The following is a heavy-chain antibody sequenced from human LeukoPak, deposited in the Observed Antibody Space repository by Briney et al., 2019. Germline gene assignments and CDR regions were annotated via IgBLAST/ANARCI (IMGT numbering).Heavy chain of an antibody. CDR1: GFTFSSYS. D-gene: IGHD1-1*01. J-gene: IGHJ4*02. CDR2: ISSSSSYI. Sequence: GGSLRLSCAASGFTFSSYSMNWVRQAPGKGLEWVSSISSSSSYIYYADSVKGRFTISRDNAKNSLYLQMNSLRAEDTAVYYCAREDWNDYYFDYWGQGTLVTVSS. V-gene: IGHV3-21*01. CDR3: AREDWNDYYFDY.